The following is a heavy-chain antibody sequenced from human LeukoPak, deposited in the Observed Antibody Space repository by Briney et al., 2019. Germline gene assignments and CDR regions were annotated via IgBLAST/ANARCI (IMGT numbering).Heavy chain of an antibody. Sequence: ASVKVSCKASGYTFTSYGISWVRQAPGQGLEWMGWISAYNGNTNYAQKLQGRVTMTTDTSTSTAYMELRSLRSDDTAVYYCAIWDSCSRRNDAFDIWGQGTMVTVSS. V-gene: IGHV1-18*01. CDR3: AIWDSCSRRNDAFDI. CDR1: GYTFTSYG. CDR2: ISAYNGNT. J-gene: IGHJ3*02. D-gene: IGHD6-13*01.